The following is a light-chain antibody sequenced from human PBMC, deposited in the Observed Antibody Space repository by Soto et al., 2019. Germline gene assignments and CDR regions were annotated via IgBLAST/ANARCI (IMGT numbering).Light chain of an antibody. J-gene: IGLJ2*01. CDR3: QTWGTGIHVV. CDR1: SGHSSYA. V-gene: IGLV4-69*01. CDR2: LYSDGSH. Sequence: QPVLTQSPSASASLGASVKLTCTLSSGHSSYAIAWHQQQPEKGPRYLMKLYSDGSHTKGDAIPDRFSGSSSGAERYLTNSSLQSEDEADYYCQTWGTGIHVVFGGGTKLTVL.